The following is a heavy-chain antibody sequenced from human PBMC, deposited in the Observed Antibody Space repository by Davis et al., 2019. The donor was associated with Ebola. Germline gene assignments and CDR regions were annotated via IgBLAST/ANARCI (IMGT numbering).Heavy chain of an antibody. J-gene: IGHJ4*02. V-gene: IGHV3-30-3*01. CDR2: ISYDGSNK. D-gene: IGHD4-23*01. CDR3: ARNSPGGEVDY. CDR1: GFTFSSYA. Sequence: GESLKISCAASGFTFSSYAMHWVRQAPGKGLEWVAVISYDGSNKYYADSVKGRFTISRDNSKNTLYLQMNSLRAEDTAVYYCARNSPGGEVDYWGQGTLVTVSS.